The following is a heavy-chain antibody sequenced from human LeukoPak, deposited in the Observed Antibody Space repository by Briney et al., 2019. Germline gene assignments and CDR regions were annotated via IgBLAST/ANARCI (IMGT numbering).Heavy chain of an antibody. CDR1: GGSFSGYY. CDR3: ARDRGYSSGWYMVNWFDP. J-gene: IGHJ5*02. Sequence: SETLSLTCAVYGGSFSGYYWSWIRQPPGKGLEWIGEINHSGSTNYNPSLKSRVTISVDTSKNQFSLKLSSVTAADTAVYYCARDRGYSSGWYMVNWFDPWGQGTLVTVSS. CDR2: INHSGST. D-gene: IGHD6-19*01. V-gene: IGHV4-34*01.